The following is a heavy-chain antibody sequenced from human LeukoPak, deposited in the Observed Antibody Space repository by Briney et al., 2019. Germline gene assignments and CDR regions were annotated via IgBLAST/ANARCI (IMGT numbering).Heavy chain of an antibody. CDR3: AKGGGYEAQYYYYYLDV. CDR1: GFTFSSYE. Sequence: PGGSLRLSCAASGFTFSSYEMNWVRQAPGKGLEWVSYISSSGSTIYYADSVKGRFTISRDNSKNTLYLQMKSRRSEDTAVYYCAKGGGYEAQYYYYYLDVWGKGTTVTISS. D-gene: IGHD5-12*01. J-gene: IGHJ6*03. CDR2: ISSSGSTI. V-gene: IGHV3-48*03.